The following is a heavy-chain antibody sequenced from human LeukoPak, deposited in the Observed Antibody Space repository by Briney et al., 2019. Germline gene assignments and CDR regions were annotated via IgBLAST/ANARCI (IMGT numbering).Heavy chain of an antibody. CDR1: GFTFSSYA. CDR3: ARDGPYCSGGSCYEDY. J-gene: IGHJ4*02. CDR2: ISYDGSNK. D-gene: IGHD2-15*01. Sequence: GGSLRLSCAASGFTFSSYAMHWVRQAPGKGLEWVAVISYDGSNKYYADSVKGRFTISRDNSKNTLYLQMNSLRAEDTAVYYCARDGPYCSGGSCYEDYWGQGTLVTVSS. V-gene: IGHV3-30-3*01.